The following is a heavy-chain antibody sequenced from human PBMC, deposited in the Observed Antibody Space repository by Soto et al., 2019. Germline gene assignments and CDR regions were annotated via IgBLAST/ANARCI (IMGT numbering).Heavy chain of an antibody. CDR1: GGSFSGYY. D-gene: IGHD3-9*01. J-gene: IGHJ3*02. CDR2: INHSGST. Sequence: ETLSLTCAVYGGSFSGYYWSWIRQPPGKGLEWIGEINHSGSTNYNPSLKSRVTISVDTSKNQFSLKLSSVTAADTAVYYCARYPILRYFDWLAPPSLYAFDIWGQGTMVTVSS. V-gene: IGHV4-34*01. CDR3: ARYPILRYFDWLAPPSLYAFDI.